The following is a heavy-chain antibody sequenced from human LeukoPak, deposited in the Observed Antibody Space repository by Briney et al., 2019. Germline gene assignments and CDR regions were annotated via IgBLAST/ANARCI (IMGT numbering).Heavy chain of an antibody. CDR1: GYTFTDYF. CDR2: INPNSGDT. CDR3: ARDGFIGYLYHDWLDP. D-gene: IGHD5-12*01. Sequence: GASLKVSCNASGYTFTDYFIHWVRQAPGQGLEWMGWINPNSGDTRYAQKFQGRVTMTRDTSITTAYMELSSLRSDDTAVYYCARDGFIGYLYHDWLDPWGQGTLVTVSS. J-gene: IGHJ5*02. V-gene: IGHV1-2*02.